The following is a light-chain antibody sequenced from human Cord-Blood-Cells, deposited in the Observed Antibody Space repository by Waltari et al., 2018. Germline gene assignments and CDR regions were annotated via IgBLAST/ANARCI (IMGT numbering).Light chain of an antibody. Sequence: EIVLTQSPGTLSLSPGERATLSCRASQSVSSSYLAWYQQKPGQAPRLLIYGASSRATGIPDRFSGSGSVTDFTLTISRLEPEEFAVYYCQQYGSSPPLTFGGGTKVEIK. J-gene: IGKJ4*01. V-gene: IGKV3-20*01. CDR2: GAS. CDR3: QQYGSSPPLT. CDR1: QSVSSSY.